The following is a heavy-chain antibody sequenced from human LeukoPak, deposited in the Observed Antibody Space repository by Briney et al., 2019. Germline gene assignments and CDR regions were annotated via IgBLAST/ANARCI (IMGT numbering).Heavy chain of an antibody. Sequence: GGSLKISCKGSGYTFSSYWIGWVRQMPGKGLEWMGIIYPGDSDTRYSPSLQGQVTISVDTSIGSAYLQWSSLKASDTAMYYCARAQGYCSSTSCYNYYYYMDVWGKGTTVTVSS. CDR1: GYTFSSYW. CDR2: IYPGDSDT. V-gene: IGHV5-51*01. CDR3: ARAQGYCSSTSCYNYYYYMDV. D-gene: IGHD2-2*02. J-gene: IGHJ6*03.